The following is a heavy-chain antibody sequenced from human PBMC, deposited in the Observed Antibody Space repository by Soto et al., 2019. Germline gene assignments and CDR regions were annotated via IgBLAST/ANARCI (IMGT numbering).Heavy chain of an antibody. D-gene: IGHD6-13*01. CDR3: AREPEGIAAALDY. CDR1: GFTFRTYG. Sequence: GGSLRLSCAASGFTFRTYGMNWFRRAPGGGLEWVASISSSGSFIYYADSVKGRFTISRDDAEKSLYLQMNSLRAEDTALYYCAREPEGIAAALDYWGRGTLVTVSS. V-gene: IGHV3-21*01. CDR2: ISSSGSFI. J-gene: IGHJ4*02.